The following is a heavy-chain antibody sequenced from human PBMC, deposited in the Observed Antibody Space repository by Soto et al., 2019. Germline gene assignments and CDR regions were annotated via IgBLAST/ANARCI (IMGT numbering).Heavy chain of an antibody. D-gene: IGHD6-19*01. J-gene: IGHJ4*02. CDR1: GFSISSSSYY. V-gene: IGHV4-39*01. CDR2: IYYSGST. Sequence: SETLSLTCTFSGFSISSSSYYLGWIRQPPGKGLEWIGSIYYSGSTYYNPSLKSRVTISVDTSKNQFSLKLSSVTAADTAVYYCARQETQWLVDYWGQGTLVTVSS. CDR3: ARQETQWLVDY.